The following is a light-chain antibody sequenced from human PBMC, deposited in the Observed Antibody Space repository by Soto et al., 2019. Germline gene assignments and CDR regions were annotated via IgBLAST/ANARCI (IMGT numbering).Light chain of an antibody. CDR3: QQYDDLPLS. V-gene: IGKV1-33*01. CDR2: DAS. J-gene: IGKJ3*01. Sequence: DIQMTQSPSSLSASVGDRVTITCRASQDISNYLNWYRQKPGKAPKLLIYDASNLETGVPSRFSGSGSGTEFTFTISSLQTEDVATYYCQQYDDLPLSFGPGTKVEI. CDR1: QDISNY.